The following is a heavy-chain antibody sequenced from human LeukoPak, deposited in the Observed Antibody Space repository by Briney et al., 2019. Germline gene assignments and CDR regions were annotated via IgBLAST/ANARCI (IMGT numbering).Heavy chain of an antibody. Sequence: GGALRLSCAASGFTFSSYEMNWVRQAPGKGLEWVSYISSSGSTIYYADSVKGRFTISRANARNSMYLQMNSLRAEDTAVYYCARDGHYYGSGSYYRLGFGYWGQGTLVTVSS. V-gene: IGHV3-48*03. D-gene: IGHD3-10*01. CDR1: GFTFSSYE. CDR2: ISSSGSTI. J-gene: IGHJ4*02. CDR3: ARDGHYYGSGSYYRLGFGY.